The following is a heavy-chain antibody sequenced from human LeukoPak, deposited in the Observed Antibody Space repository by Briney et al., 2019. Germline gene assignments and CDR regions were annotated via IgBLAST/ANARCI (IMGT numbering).Heavy chain of an antibody. D-gene: IGHD2-2*01. CDR1: GYTFTDYY. CDR2: INPDSGGT. J-gene: IGHJ6*02. CDR3: ARVGSPSPYYYYGVDV. V-gene: IGHV1-2*02. Sequence: ASVKVSCKASGYTFTDYYLHWVRQAPGQGPQWMGWINPDSGGTNYAQKFQGRVTMTRDTSINTAYMELSRLSSDDTAVYYCARVGSPSPYYYYGVDVWGQGTTVTVSS.